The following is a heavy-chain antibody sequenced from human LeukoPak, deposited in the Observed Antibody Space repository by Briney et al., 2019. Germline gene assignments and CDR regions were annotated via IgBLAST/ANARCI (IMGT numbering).Heavy chain of an antibody. CDR2: ISGSGGST. V-gene: IGHV3-23*01. CDR3: AKSVYGAPHYGMDV. D-gene: IGHD4-17*01. CDR1: GFTFSSYA. Sequence: GGSLRLSCAASGFTFSSYAMSWVRQAPGKGLEWVSAISGSGGSTYNADSVKGRFTISRDNSKNTLYVQMNGLRAEDTAVYYCAKSVYGAPHYGMDVWGQGTTVTVSS. J-gene: IGHJ6*02.